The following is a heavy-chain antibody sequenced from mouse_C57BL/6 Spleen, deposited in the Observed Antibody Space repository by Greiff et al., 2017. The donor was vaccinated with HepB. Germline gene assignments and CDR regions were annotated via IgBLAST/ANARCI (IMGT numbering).Heavy chain of an antibody. D-gene: IGHD2-4*01. V-gene: IGHV3-6*01. Sequence: DVQLQESGPGLVKHSQSLSLTCSVTGYSITSGYYWNWIRQFPGNKLEWMGYISYDGSNNYNPSLKNRISITRDTSKNQFFLKLNSVTTEDTATYYCARNYDYDGPFAYWGQGTLVTVSA. CDR2: ISYDGSN. CDR1: GYSITSGYY. CDR3: ARNYDYDGPFAY. J-gene: IGHJ3*01.